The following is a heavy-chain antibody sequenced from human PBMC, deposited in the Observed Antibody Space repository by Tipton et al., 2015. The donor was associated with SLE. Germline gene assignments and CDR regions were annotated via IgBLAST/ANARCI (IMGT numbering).Heavy chain of an antibody. Sequence: TLSLTCTVSGGSISGPYHWSWIRQAAGKGLEWIGRFDPNGSTRYNPSFQSRVTMSMDTPKKQFSLVVSSVTAADTAVYYCAAHAAGRGGSGYWGQGTLVTVSS. D-gene: IGHD2-15*01. J-gene: IGHJ4*02. V-gene: IGHV4-4*07. CDR1: GGSISGPYH. CDR3: AAHAAGRGGSGY. CDR2: FDPNGST.